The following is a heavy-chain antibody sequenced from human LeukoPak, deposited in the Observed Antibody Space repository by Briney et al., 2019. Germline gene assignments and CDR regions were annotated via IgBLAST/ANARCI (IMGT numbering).Heavy chain of an antibody. D-gene: IGHD3-22*01. Sequence: ASVKVSCKASGYTFTSYGISWVRQAPGQGLEWMGWISAYNGNTNYAQKLQGRVTMTTDTSTSTAYMELRSLRSDDTAVYYCARDEGAPYYYDSTYDYWGQRTLVTVSS. CDR3: ARDEGAPYYYDSTYDY. CDR2: ISAYNGNT. CDR1: GYTFTSYG. J-gene: IGHJ4*02. V-gene: IGHV1-18*01.